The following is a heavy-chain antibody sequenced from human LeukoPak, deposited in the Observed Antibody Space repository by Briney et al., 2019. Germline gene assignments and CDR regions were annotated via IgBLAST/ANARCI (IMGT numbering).Heavy chain of an antibody. CDR2: IKQDGSEK. CDR3: AREPVAGTYYFDY. D-gene: IGHD6-19*01. V-gene: IGHV3-7*05. CDR1: GFTFSSYA. Sequence: GGSLRLSCAASGFTFSSYAMSWVRQAPGKGLEWVANIKQDGSEKYYVDSVKGRFTISRDNAKNSLYLQMSSLRAEDTAVYYCAREPVAGTYYFDYWGQGTLVTVSS. J-gene: IGHJ4*02.